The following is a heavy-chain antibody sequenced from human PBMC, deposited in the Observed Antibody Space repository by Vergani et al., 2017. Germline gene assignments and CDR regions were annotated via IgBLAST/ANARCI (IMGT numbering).Heavy chain of an antibody. J-gene: IGHJ4*02. CDR3: ARDWGNWGSSY. Sequence: EVQLVESGGGLVKPGGSLRLSCAASGFTFSSYSMNWVRQAPGKGLEWVSSISSSSSYIYYADSVKGRFTITRDNAKNSLYLQMNSLRAEDTAVYYCARDWGNWGSSYWGQGTLVTVSA. CDR2: ISSSSSYI. CDR1: GFTFSSYS. V-gene: IGHV3-21*01. D-gene: IGHD7-27*01.